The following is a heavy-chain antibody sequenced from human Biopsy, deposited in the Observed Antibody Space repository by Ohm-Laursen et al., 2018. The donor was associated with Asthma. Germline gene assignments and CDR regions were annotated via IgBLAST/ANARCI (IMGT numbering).Heavy chain of an antibody. Sequence: GASVKVSCKVSGGMFGNYAISWVRQAPGQRLEWMGWINAGNGNTKYSQKFQGRVTITRDTSASTAYMELSSLRSEDTAVYYCAKVYDYAYHYDAFDIWGQGTMVTVSS. CDR1: GGMFGNYA. CDR2: INAGNGNT. D-gene: IGHD4-17*01. J-gene: IGHJ3*02. CDR3: AKVYDYAYHYDAFDI. V-gene: IGHV1-3*01.